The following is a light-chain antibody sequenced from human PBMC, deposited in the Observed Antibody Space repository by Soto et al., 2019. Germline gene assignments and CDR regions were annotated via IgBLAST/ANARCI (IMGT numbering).Light chain of an antibody. V-gene: IGLV2-14*01. Sequence: QCVLTQPASVSGSPGQALTITCTRTSSDVGGYNYVSWYQQHPGKAPKLMIYDVSNRPSGVSNRFSGSKSGNTASLTISGLQAEDEADYYCSSYTSSSTLVVFGTGTKVTVL. J-gene: IGLJ1*01. CDR3: SSYTSSSTLVV. CDR1: SSDVGGYNY. CDR2: DVS.